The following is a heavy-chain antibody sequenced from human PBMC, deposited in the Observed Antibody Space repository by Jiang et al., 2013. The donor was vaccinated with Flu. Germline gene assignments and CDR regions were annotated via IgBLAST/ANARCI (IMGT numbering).Heavy chain of an antibody. CDR3: ARENDYDFWLDM. V-gene: IGHV3-30-3*01. CDR2: ISHDTTNK. CDR1: GFTYSRSV. D-gene: IGHD3-3*01. J-gene: IGHJ3*02. Sequence: GVVQPGRSLRLSCAASGFTYSRSVMFWVRQAPGKGLEWVAIISHDTTNKYYADSVKGRFTVSRDNSKNMLYLQMNSLRPEDTALYYCARENDYDFWLDMWGQGTMVTVSS.